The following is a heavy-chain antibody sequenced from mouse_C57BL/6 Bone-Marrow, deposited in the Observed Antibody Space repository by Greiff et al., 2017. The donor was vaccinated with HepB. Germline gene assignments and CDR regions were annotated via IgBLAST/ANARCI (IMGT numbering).Heavy chain of an antibody. Sequence: EVKLVESGGGLVKPGGSLKLSCAASGFTFSSYAMSWVRQTPEKRLEWVATISDGGSYTYYPDNVKGRFTISNDNAKNNLYLQMRQLKSEDTAMYYCARDYDYDDAMDYWGQGTSVTVSS. V-gene: IGHV5-4*01. CDR1: GFTFSSYA. CDR3: ARDYDYDDAMDY. J-gene: IGHJ4*01. D-gene: IGHD2-4*01. CDR2: ISDGGSYT.